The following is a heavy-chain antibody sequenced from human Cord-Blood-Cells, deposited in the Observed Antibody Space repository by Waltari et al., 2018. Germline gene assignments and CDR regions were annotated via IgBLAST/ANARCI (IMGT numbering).Heavy chain of an antibody. Sequence: EVQLVESGGGLVKPGGSLRLSCSASGVTFSNAWMSWVRQARGKGLEWVGRIKSKTDGGTTDYAAPVKGRFTISRDDSKNTLYLQMNSLKTEDTAVYYCTTDPRYSGSYFDYWGQGTLVTVSS. CDR3: TTDPRYSGSYFDY. CDR1: GVTFSNAW. D-gene: IGHD1-26*01. CDR2: IKSKTDGGTT. V-gene: IGHV3-15*01. J-gene: IGHJ4*02.